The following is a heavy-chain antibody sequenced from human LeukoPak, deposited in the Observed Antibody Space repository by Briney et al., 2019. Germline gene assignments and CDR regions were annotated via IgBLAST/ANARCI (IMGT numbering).Heavy chain of an antibody. V-gene: IGHV3-48*03. CDR3: ARGPSIAARYDAFDI. CDR1: EFTFTSYE. D-gene: IGHD6-6*01. J-gene: IGHJ3*02. CDR2: ISSSGNTI. Sequence: GSLRLSCAASEFTFTSYELNWVRQAPGKGLEWVSYISSSGNTISYADSVKGRFTISRDNAKNSLYLQVISLRAEDTAVYYCARGPSIAARYDAFDIWGQGTMVTVSS.